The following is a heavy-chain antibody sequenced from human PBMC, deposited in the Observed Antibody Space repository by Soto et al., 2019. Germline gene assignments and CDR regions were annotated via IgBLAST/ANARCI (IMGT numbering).Heavy chain of an antibody. Sequence: GGSLRLSCAASGFTVSSNDMSWVRQAPGKGLEGVAVISYAGSNKYYADSVKVRFTISRDNSKTTLYLQMNSLRAEDTAVYHCANQYSSSRYQRYYYGMDVWGQGTTVTVSS. CDR3: ANQYSSSRYQRYYYGMDV. CDR1: GFTVSSND. V-gene: IGHV3-30*18. D-gene: IGHD6-13*01. J-gene: IGHJ6*02. CDR2: ISYAGSNK.